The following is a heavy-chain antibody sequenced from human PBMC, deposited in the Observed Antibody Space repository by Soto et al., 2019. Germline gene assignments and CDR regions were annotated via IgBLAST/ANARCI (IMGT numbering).Heavy chain of an antibody. CDR2: ISGSGGST. J-gene: IGHJ6*02. CDR3: AKDANGYSYGRLLQNYYYYGMDV. Sequence: GGSLRLSCAASGFTFSSYAMSWVRQAPGKGLEWVSAISGSGGSTYYADSVKGRFTISRDNSKNTLYLQMNSLRAEDTAVYYCAKDANGYSYGRLLQNYYYYGMDVWGQGTTVTVSS. CDR1: GFTFSSYA. D-gene: IGHD5-18*01. V-gene: IGHV3-23*01.